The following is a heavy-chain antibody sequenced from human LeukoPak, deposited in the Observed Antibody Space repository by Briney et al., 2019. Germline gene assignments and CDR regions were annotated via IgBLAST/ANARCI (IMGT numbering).Heavy chain of an antibody. CDR1: A. CDR3: ARSKGSGYYYDGHFDY. V-gene: IGHV1-69*05. D-gene: IGHD3-22*01. Sequence: AKSWVRHAPGQRNEWMGGIIPIFGTANYAQKFQGRVTITTDESTSTAYMELRSLRSEDTAVYYCARSKGSGYYYDGHFDYWGQGTLVTVSS. CDR2: IIPIFGTA. J-gene: IGHJ4*02.